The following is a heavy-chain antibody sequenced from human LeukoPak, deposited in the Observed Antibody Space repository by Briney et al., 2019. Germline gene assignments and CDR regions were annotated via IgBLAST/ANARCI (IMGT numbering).Heavy chain of an antibody. D-gene: IGHD2-2*02. Sequence: PSETLSLTCTVSGGSIRSYYWSWIRQPPGEGLEGIGYIYYSGSTNYNPSLKSRVTISVDTSKNQFSLQLSSVTAADTAVYYCARNARPVVPAAIRDYYYYYMDVWGKGTPVTVSS. J-gene: IGHJ6*03. CDR3: ARNARPVVPAAIRDYYYYYMDV. CDR2: IYYSGST. V-gene: IGHV4-59*01. CDR1: GGSIRSYY.